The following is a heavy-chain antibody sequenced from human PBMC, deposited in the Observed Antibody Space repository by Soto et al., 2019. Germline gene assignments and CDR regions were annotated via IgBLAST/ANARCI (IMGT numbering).Heavy chain of an antibody. CDR3: ARHRGVGYYDSSGPNDAFDI. V-gene: IGHV5-51*01. CDR2: IYPGDSDT. CDR1: GYSFTSYW. J-gene: IGHJ3*02. D-gene: IGHD3-22*01. Sequence: GESLKISCKGSGYSFTSYWIGWVRQMPGKGLEWMGIIYPGDSDTRYSPSFQGQVTISADKSISTAYLQWSSLKASDTAMYYCARHRGVGYYDSSGPNDAFDIWGQGTMVTVS.